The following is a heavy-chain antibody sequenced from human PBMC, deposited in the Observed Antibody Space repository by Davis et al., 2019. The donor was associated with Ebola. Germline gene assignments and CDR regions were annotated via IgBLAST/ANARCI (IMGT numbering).Heavy chain of an antibody. V-gene: IGHV4-59*08. J-gene: IGHJ4*02. CDR1: GGSFSGFC. CDR2: IYYTGST. D-gene: IGHD6-13*01. CDR3: ARLGSSWYWNY. Sequence: SETLSLTCAVYGGSFSGFCWSWIRQPPGKGLEWIGFIYYTGSTNYNPSLKSRVTISVDTSKNQFSLKLSSVTAADTAVYYCARLGSSWYWNYWGQGTLVTVSS.